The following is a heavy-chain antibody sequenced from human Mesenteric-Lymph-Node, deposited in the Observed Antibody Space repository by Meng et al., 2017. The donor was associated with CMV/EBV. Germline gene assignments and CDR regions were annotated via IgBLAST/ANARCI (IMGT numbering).Heavy chain of an antibody. Sequence: GESLKISCAASGFTFSRYYMNWVRQAPGKGLEWVSSISSSSSYIYYADSVKGRFTISRDNAKNSLYLQMNSLRAEDTAVYYCARDDFGVVTNYWGQGTLVTVSS. V-gene: IGHV3-21*01. CDR2: ISSSSSYI. CDR1: GFTFSRYY. CDR3: ARDDFGVVTNY. D-gene: IGHD3-3*01. J-gene: IGHJ4*02.